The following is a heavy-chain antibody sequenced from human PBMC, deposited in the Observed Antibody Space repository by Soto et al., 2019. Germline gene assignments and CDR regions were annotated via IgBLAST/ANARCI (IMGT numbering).Heavy chain of an antibody. V-gene: IGHV1-18*04. CDR3: ARDEDSPERFDY. D-gene: IGHD4-4*01. J-gene: IGHJ4*02. CDR2: ISAYNGNT. Sequence: ASVKVSCKASGYTFTSYYMHWVRQAPGQGLEWMGWISAYNGNTNYAQKLQGRVTTTTDTSTSTAYMELRSLRSDDTAVYYCARDEDSPERFDYWGQGTLVTVSS. CDR1: GYTFTSYY.